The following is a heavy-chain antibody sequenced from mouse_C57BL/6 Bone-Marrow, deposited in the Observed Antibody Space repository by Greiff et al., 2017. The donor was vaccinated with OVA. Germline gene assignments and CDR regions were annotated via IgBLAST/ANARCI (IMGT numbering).Heavy chain of an antibody. V-gene: IGHV1-54*01. J-gene: IGHJ3*01. CDR1: GYAFTNYL. CDR2: INPGSGGT. Sequence: VQLQQSGAELVRPGTSVKVSCKASGYAFTNYLIEWVKQRPGQGLEWIGVINPGSGGTNYNEKFKGKATLTADKSSSTAYMQLSSLTSEDSAVYYCASAVFAYWGQGTLVTVSA. CDR3: ASAVFAY.